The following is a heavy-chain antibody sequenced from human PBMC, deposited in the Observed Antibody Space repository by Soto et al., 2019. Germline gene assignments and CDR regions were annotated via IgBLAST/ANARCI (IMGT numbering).Heavy chain of an antibody. Sequence: SETLSLTCGVSGYSISSDNWWVWIRQPPGKGLEWIAEVHISGHSNYNPSLRSRVSVSIDSSKNQFYLNLNSVTAADTAIYYCARVRQGCSANNCYFDPWGQGTQVTVSS. J-gene: IGHJ5*01. CDR3: ARVRQGCSANNCYFDP. D-gene: IGHD1-1*01. CDR1: GYSISSDNW. CDR2: VHISGHS. V-gene: IGHV4-28*03.